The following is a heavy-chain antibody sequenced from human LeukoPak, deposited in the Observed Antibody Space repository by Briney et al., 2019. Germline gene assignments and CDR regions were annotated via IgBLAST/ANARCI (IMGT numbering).Heavy chain of an antibody. CDR3: AREGAAYCGGDCYSFAFDY. D-gene: IGHD2-21*02. Sequence: SETLSLTCTVSGGSVRSGSYYWSWIPEPPGKGLEWIGYIYYRESTNYNPSLKSRVTISVDTSKNQFSLKLSSVTAADTAVYYCAREGAAYCGGDCYSFAFDYWGQGTLVTVSS. CDR1: GGSVRSGSYY. CDR2: IYYREST. J-gene: IGHJ4*02. V-gene: IGHV4-61*01.